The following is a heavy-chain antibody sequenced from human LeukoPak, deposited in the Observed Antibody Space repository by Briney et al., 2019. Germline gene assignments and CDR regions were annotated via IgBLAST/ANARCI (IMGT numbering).Heavy chain of an antibody. CDR1: GDSVSNNSAA. CDR2: TYYRSKWYN. D-gene: IGHD2-8*01. V-gene: IGHV6-1*01. CDR3: ARLYCTNGVCDWGFDY. J-gene: IGHJ4*02. Sequence: SQTLSLTCTISGDSVSNNSAAWNWIRQSPSRGLEWLGRTYYRSKWYNDYAVSVKSRITIHPDTSKNQFSLQLNSVTPEDTALYYCARLYCTNGVCDWGFDYWGQGTLVTVSS.